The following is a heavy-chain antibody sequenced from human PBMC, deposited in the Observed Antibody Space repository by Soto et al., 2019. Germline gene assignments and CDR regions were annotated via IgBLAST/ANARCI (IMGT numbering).Heavy chain of an antibody. J-gene: IGHJ5*02. D-gene: IGHD3-10*01. CDR3: ARGYFDSGHGYDL. CDR2: IFTRDSET. V-gene: IGHV5-51*01. Sequence: PRASLQISCEGPGEPFYNPWIWPDRQTPGKGLEWMGLIFTRDSETKTSPSFQGHVSFSVDNSINTVYLQWTSLKTTDTGIYFCARGYFDSGHGYDLWGQGTLVTVS. CDR1: GEPFYNPW.